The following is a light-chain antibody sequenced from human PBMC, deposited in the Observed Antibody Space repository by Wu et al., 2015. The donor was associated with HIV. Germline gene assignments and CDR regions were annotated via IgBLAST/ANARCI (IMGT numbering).Light chain of an antibody. CDR1: QSVSNN. CDR2: DAS. J-gene: IGKJ4*01. CDR3: QQHTNWPLT. Sequence: EVLMTQSPATLSVSPGERATLSCRASQSVSNNVAWYQQKAGQAPRLLIYDASTRATGIPARFSGGGSGTEFTLTISSLQSEDFAFYYCQQHTNWPLTFGGGTKVEIK. V-gene: IGKV3-15*01.